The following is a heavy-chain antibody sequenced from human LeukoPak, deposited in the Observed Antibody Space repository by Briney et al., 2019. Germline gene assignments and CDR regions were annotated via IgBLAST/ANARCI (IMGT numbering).Heavy chain of an antibody. V-gene: IGHV4-59*01. CDR1: GGSISSYY. CDR2: IYYSGST. J-gene: IGHJ4*02. CDR3: ARVNDILTGYSFDY. D-gene: IGHD3-9*01. Sequence: SETLSLTCTVSGGSISSYYWSWIRQPPGKGLEWIGHIYYSGSTNYNPSLKSRVTISVDTSKNQFSLKLSSVTAADTAVYYCARVNDILTGYSFDYWGQGTLVTVSS.